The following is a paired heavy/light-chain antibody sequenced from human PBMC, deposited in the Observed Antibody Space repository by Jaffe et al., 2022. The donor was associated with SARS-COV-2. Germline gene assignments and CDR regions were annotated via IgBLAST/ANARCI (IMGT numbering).Light chain of an antibody. CDR3: SSYTSSSTLV. CDR2: DVS. J-gene: IGLJ2*01. V-gene: IGLV2-14*03. Sequence: QSALTQPASVSGSPGQSITISCTGTSSDVGGYNSVSWYQQHPGKAPKLMIYDVSDRPSGVSNRFSGSKSGNTASLTISGLQAEDEADYYCSSYTSSSTLVFGGGTKLTVL. CDR1: SSDVGGYNS.
Heavy chain of an antibody. V-gene: IGHV4-61*02. CDR1: GGSISSGGYY. CDR3: ARSGYRSSYGGYYHYGMDV. Sequence: QVQLQESGPGLVKPSQTLSLTCTVSGGSISSGGYYWSWIRQPAGKGLEWIGRIYSSGSTNYKPSLKSRVAMSVDTSKNQFSLKVSSVTAADTAVYYCARSGYRSSYGGYYHYGMDVWGQGTTVTVSS. J-gene: IGHJ6*02. CDR2: IYSSGST. D-gene: IGHD6-6*01.